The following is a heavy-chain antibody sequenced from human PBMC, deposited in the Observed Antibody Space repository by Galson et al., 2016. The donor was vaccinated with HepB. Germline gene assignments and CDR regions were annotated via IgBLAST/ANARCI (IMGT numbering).Heavy chain of an antibody. D-gene: IGHD5-12*01. Sequence: SLRLSCAASGFAFRTYSMHWVRQAPGKGLEWVAVTSNDEVNKYYADSVKGRFSISRDNSKNTLYLQMNSLRAEDTAVYYRAKGRSDYDYFDGDYWGQGTLVTVSS. J-gene: IGHJ4*02. CDR1: GFAFRTYS. V-gene: IGHV3-30*04. CDR3: AKGRSDYDYFDGDY. CDR2: TSNDEVNK.